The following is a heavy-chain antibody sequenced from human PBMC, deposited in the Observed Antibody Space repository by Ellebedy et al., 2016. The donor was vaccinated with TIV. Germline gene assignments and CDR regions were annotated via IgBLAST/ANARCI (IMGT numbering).Heavy chain of an antibody. CDR2: ITTYNGHA. Sequence: ASVKVSXXTSGGTFSSYAMSWVRQAPGQGPEWMGWITTYNGHANYAQKFQGRVTLTTDTSTSTAYMELRGLRSDDTAVYSCARDRNYYGSGTYYVSDHWGQGTLVTVSS. J-gene: IGHJ4*02. CDR1: GGTFSSYA. V-gene: IGHV1-18*01. D-gene: IGHD3-10*01. CDR3: ARDRNYYGSGTYYVSDH.